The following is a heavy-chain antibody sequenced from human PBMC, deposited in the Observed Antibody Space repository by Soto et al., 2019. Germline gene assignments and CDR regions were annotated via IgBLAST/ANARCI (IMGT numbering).Heavy chain of an antibody. CDR1: GGSISNYY. V-gene: IGHV4-59*08. CDR2: VHDSWGS. J-gene: IGHJ6*02. CDR3: ARQGFGALHGLVDV. Sequence: QVPLQESGPGLVKPSETLSLSCTVSGGSISNYYWSWFRQTPGKGLEWIGYVHDSWGSNYNPSLKSRVAISLDTSNSQFSLKLTSVTATETAVYYCARQGFGALHGLVDVGGQGTTVTVSS. D-gene: IGHD3-10*01.